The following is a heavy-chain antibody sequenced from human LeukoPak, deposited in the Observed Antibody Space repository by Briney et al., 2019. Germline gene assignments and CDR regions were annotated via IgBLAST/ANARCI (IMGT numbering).Heavy chain of an antibody. V-gene: IGHV3-23*01. CDR3: AKSPSSGYYFDY. Sequence: QAGGPLRLSCAASGFTFSSYAMSWVRQAPGKGLEWVSGISGSGGSTYYADSVKGRFTIPRDNSKNTLYLQMNSLRAEDTAVYYCAKSPSSGYYFDYWGQGTLVTVSS. D-gene: IGHD3-22*01. CDR2: ISGSGGST. J-gene: IGHJ4*02. CDR1: GFTFSSYA.